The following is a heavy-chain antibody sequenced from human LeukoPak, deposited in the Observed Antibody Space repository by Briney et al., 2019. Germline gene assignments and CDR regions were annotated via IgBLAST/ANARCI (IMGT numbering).Heavy chain of an antibody. CDR1: GVSFSDSW. CDR3: ATYTNWVAGDV. Sequence: GGSLRLYCVASGVSFSDSWMSWVRQAPGKGLEWVADIDKDGSVRDYVDSVKGRFTISRDNAKNSLYLQLDSLRAEDTAVYYCATYTNWVAGDVWGQGTTVSVSS. V-gene: IGHV3-7*01. D-gene: IGHD7-27*01. J-gene: IGHJ6*02. CDR2: IDKDGSVR.